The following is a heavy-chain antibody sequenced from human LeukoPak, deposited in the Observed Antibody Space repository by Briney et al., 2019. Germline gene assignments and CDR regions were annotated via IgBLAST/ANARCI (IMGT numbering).Heavy chain of an antibody. D-gene: IGHD3-10*01. CDR3: ARFTMVRGVISGMDV. CDR1: GFTLSSYA. V-gene: IGHV3-30-3*01. CDR2: ISYDGSNK. J-gene: IGHJ6*02. Sequence: PGGSLRLSCAASGFTLSSYAMNWVRQAPGKGLEWMAVISYDGSNKYCANSVKGRFTISRDNSKITLYLQMNSLRAEDTAVYYCARFTMVRGVISGMDVWGQGTTVTVSS.